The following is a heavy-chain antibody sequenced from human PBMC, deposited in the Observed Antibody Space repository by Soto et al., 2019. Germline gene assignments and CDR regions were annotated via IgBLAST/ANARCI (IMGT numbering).Heavy chain of an antibody. D-gene: IGHD3-10*01. CDR3: ARGVIGSGSYYSRYYYYYYGMDV. CDR1: GYTFTSYG. V-gene: IGHV1-18*01. CDR2: ISAYNGNT. Sequence: ASVKVSCKASGYTFTSYGISWVRQAPGQGLEWMGWISAYNGNTNYAQKFQGRVTITADESTSTAYMELSSLRSEDTAVYYCARGVIGSGSYYSRYYYYYYGMDVWGQGTTVTVSS. J-gene: IGHJ6*02.